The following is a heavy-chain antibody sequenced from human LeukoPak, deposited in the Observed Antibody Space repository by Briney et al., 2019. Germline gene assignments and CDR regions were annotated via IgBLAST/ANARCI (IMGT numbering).Heavy chain of an antibody. CDR3: GCYSSSSCCFDP. J-gene: IGHJ5*02. CDR1: GGSISIYY. CDR2: IYYSGST. D-gene: IGHD6-6*01. V-gene: IGHV4-59*08. Sequence: PSETLSLTCTVSGGSISIYYWSWVRHPPGKGLEWIAYIYYSGSTNYYPALKSRLTISVDTSKKQFSLKLSSVTAADTAVYYCGCYSSSSCCFDPWGQGTLVTVSS.